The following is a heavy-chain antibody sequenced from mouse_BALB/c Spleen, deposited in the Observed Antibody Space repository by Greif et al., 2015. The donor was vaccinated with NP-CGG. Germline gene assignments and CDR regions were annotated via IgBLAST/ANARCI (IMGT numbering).Heavy chain of an antibody. CDR2: IWAGGST. V-gene: IGHV2-9*02. CDR3: ASDGYYAMDY. J-gene: IGHJ4*01. CDR1: GFSLTSYG. Sequence: VKLMESGPGLVAPSQSLSITCTVSGFSLTSYGVHWVRQPPGKGLEWLGVIWAGGSTNYNSALMSRLSISKDNSKSQVLLKMNSLQTDYTAMYYCASDGYYAMDYWGQGTSVTVSS.